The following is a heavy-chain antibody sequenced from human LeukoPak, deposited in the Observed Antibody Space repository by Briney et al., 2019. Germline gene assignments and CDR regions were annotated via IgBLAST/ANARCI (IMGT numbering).Heavy chain of an antibody. CDR3: AREWGESPYSYGFDY. J-gene: IGHJ4*02. D-gene: IGHD5-18*01. Sequence: ASVKVSCKASGYTFTGYYMHWVRQAPGQGLEWMGRINPNSGGTNYAQKFRGRVTMTRDTSISTAYMELSRLRSDDTAVYYCAREWGESPYSYGFDYWGQGTLVTVSS. CDR1: GYTFTGYY. V-gene: IGHV1-2*06. CDR2: INPNSGGT.